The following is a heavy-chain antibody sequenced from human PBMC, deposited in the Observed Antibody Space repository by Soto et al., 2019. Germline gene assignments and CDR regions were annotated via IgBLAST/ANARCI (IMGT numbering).Heavy chain of an antibody. CDR3: AKDTEDIVATTSFDY. D-gene: IGHD5-12*01. V-gene: IGHV3-9*01. CDR2: ISWNSGSI. J-gene: IGHJ4*02. Sequence: GGSLRLSCAASGFTFDDYAMHWVRQAPGKGLEWVSGISWNSGSIGYADSVKGRFTISRDNAKNSLYLQMNSLRAEDTALYYCAKDTEDIVATTSFDYWGQGTLVTVSS. CDR1: GFTFDDYA.